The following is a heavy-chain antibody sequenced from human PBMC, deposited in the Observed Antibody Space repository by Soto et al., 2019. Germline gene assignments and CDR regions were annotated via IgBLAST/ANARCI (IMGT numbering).Heavy chain of an antibody. Sequence: SETPSLSFLVYGSSFTIYYGCGIRQHQGEGVEWIGEINHSGGTNYTQNLQSRVTISVDTSKNKFSLKLSSVTAADTAVYYCARNHYSYGLWSYYNDWGQGTLVTVSS. J-gene: IGHJ4*02. CDR3: ARNHYSYGLWSYYND. CDR1: GSSFTIYY. CDR2: INHSGGT. D-gene: IGHD3-10*01. V-gene: IGHV4-34*01.